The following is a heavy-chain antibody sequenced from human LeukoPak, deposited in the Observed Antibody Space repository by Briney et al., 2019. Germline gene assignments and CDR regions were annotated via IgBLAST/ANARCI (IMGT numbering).Heavy chain of an antibody. CDR3: ASDIVVADGFFHS. CDR1: GGSISSSSYY. D-gene: IGHD3-22*01. V-gene: IGHV4-39*07. J-gene: IGHJ4*02. CDR2: IYHRGSP. Sequence: PSETLSLTCTVSGGSISSSSYYWGWIRQPPGKGLEWIGSIYHRGSPYYNPSLTSRISMSIDTSKNQFSLKLSSVTAADTAVYYCASDIVVADGFFHSWGQGTPVTVSS.